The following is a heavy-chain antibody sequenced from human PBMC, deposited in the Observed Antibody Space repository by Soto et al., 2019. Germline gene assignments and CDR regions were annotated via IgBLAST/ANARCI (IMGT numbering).Heavy chain of an antibody. J-gene: IGHJ4*02. V-gene: IGHV4-39*02. CDR2: ISYSGSS. CDR3: AKENWANPDS. Sequence: SETLSLTCTVSGVSISSSSYYCGWIRQPPGRGLEWVGSISYSGSSYYNPSLKSRVTISVDTSKNQFSLRLSSVTAADTAVYYCAKENWANPDSWGQGTLVTVSS. D-gene: IGHD7-27*01. CDR1: GVSISSSSYY.